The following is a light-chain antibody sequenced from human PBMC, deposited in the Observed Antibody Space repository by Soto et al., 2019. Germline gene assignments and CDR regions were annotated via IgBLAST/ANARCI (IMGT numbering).Light chain of an antibody. CDR3: QQYNSYSPWT. Sequence: EKVMTQSPATLSVSPGERATLSCRASQSVSSNLAWYQQNPGQPLRLVIYDASSRATGIPSRFSGSGSGTEFTLTISSLQPDDFATYYCQQYNSYSPWTFGQGTKVDIK. V-gene: IGKV3-15*01. CDR1: QSVSSN. CDR2: DAS. J-gene: IGKJ1*01.